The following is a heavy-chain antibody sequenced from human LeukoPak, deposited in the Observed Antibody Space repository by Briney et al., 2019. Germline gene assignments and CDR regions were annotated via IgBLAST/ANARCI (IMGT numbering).Heavy chain of an antibody. CDR1: GYTFTGYY. CDR2: INPNSGGT. J-gene: IGHJ6*02. V-gene: IGHV1-2*02. D-gene: IGHD5-18*01. CDR3: ARFYTGGYSYGYWYYYYGMDV. Sequence: GASVKVSCKASGYTFTGYYMHWVRQAPGQGLEWMGWINPNSGGTNYAQKFQGRVTMTRDTSISTAYMELSRLRSDDTAVYYCARFYTGGYSYGYWYYYYGMDVWGQGTTVTVSS.